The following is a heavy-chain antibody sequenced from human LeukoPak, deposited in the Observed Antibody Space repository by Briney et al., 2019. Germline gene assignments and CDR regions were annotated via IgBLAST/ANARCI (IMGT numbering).Heavy chain of an antibody. CDR2: INPSGGST. Sequence: GASVKVSCKASGYTFTSYYMHWVRQAPGQGLEWMGIINPSGGSTSYAQKFQGRVTMTRDTSTSTVYMELSSLRSEGTAVYYCARGGHLRYGDTQNWFDPWGQGTLVTVSS. V-gene: IGHV1-46*01. D-gene: IGHD4-17*01. J-gene: IGHJ5*02. CDR3: ARGGHLRYGDTQNWFDP. CDR1: GYTFTSYY.